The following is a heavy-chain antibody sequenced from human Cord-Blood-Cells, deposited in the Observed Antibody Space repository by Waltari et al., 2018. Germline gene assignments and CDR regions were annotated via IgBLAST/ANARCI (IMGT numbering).Heavy chain of an antibody. D-gene: IGHD1-26*01. CDR1: GFTFSGSA. CDR3: TRLALVGATDY. J-gene: IGHJ4*02. CDR2: IRSKANSYAT. V-gene: IGHV3-73*02. Sequence: EVQLVESGGGLVQPGGSLKLSCAASGFTFSGSALNWVRQASGKGLEWVGRIRSKANSYATAYAASVKGRFTISRDDSKNTAYLQMNSLKTEDTAVYYCTRLALVGATDYWGQGTLVTVSS.